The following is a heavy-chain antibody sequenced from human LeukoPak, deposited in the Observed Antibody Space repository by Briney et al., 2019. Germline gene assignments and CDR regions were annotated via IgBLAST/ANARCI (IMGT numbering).Heavy chain of an antibody. CDR1: GFTFSSYG. Sequence: GGSLRLSCAASGFTFSSYGMHWVRQAPGKGLEWVAFIRYDGSNKYYADSVKGRFTISRDNSKNTLYLQMNSLRAEDTAAYYCAKDPIVGAVYGGHFDYWGQGTLVTVSS. CDR3: AKDPIVGAVYGGHFDY. V-gene: IGHV3-30*02. D-gene: IGHD1-26*01. J-gene: IGHJ4*02. CDR2: IRYDGSNK.